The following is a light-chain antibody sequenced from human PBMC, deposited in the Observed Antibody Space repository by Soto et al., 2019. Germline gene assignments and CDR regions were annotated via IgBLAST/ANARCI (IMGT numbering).Light chain of an antibody. CDR2: GAS. Sequence: EVVMPHSPATLSVSPGERATLSCRASPSVSSNLAWYQQKPGQAPRLLIYGASSRATGIPDRFSGGGSGTDFTLSISRLEPEDFAVYYCQQYGSSPWTFGQGTKVDIK. V-gene: IGKV3-20*01. CDR3: QQYGSSPWT. CDR1: PSVSSN. J-gene: IGKJ1*01.